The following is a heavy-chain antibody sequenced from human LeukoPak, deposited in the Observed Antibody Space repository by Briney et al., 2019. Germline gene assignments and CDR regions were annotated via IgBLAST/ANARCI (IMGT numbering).Heavy chain of an antibody. CDR3: ARRLYCSSTSCYMGNAFDI. CDR2: IYPGDSDT. Sequence: GEPLKISCKGSGYSFTSYWIAWVRQMPGKGLGWMGIIYPGDSDTRYSPSFQGQVTISAVKSISTAYLQWSSLKASDTAMYYCARRLYCSSTSCYMGNAFDIWGQGTMVTVSS. J-gene: IGHJ3*02. D-gene: IGHD2-2*02. CDR1: GYSFTSYW. V-gene: IGHV5-51*01.